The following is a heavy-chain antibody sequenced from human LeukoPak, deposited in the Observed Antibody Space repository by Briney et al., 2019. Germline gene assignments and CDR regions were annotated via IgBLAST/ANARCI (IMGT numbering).Heavy chain of an antibody. CDR3: ARGGRDEKGYFDY. CDR2: IYYSGST. V-gene: IGHV4-59*01. Sequence: SETLSLTCTVSGGSISSYYWSWIRQPPGKGLEWIGYIYYSGSTNYNPSLKSRVTISVDTSKNQFSLKLSSVTAADTAVYYCARGGRDEKGYFDYWGQGTLVTVSS. CDR1: GGSISSYY. J-gene: IGHJ4*02.